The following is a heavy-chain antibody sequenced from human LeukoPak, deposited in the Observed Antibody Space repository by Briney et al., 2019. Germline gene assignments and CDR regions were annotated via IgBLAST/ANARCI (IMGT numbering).Heavy chain of an antibody. J-gene: IGHJ4*02. D-gene: IGHD5-24*01. V-gene: IGHV6-1*01. Sequence: SQTLSLTCAISGDSVSTDSAGWDWLRQSPSRGLEWLGRTYYSSKLYKDYAPSVKSRITINPDTSKNKFSLQLNSVTPEDTAAYYCARGWLQSGFDYSGQGTLITVSS. CDR2: TYYSSKLYK. CDR1: GDSVSTDSAG. CDR3: ARGWLQSGFDY.